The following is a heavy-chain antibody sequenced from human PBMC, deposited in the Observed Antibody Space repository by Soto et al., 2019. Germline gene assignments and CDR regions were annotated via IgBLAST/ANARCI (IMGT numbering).Heavy chain of an antibody. CDR1: GFTSNDHA. V-gene: IGHV3-9*02. J-gene: IGHJ4*02. D-gene: IGHD2-21*02. Sequence: EMQLVESGGGLVQPGGSLRLSCAASGFTSNDHAMHLIRQVPGKGLEWVSGIYWHGDRIDYADSVKGRFTISRDNAKNSLYLQMNSLRPEDTALYYWVKDQTAGGLDCWGQGTMVTVSS. CDR2: IYWHGDRI. CDR3: VKDQTAGGLDC.